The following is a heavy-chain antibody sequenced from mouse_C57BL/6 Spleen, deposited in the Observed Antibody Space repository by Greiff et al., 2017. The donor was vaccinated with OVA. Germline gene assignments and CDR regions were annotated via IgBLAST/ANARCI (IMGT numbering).Heavy chain of an antibody. V-gene: IGHV2-9-1*01. Sequence: VKLMESGPGLVAPSQSLSITCTVSGFSLTSYAISWVRQPPGKGLEWLGVIWTGGGTNYNSALKSRLSISKDNSKSQVFLKMNSLQTDDTARYYCARNFDYGSSYEAMDYWGQGTSVTVSS. CDR2: IWTGGGT. J-gene: IGHJ4*01. D-gene: IGHD1-1*01. CDR1: GFSLTSYA. CDR3: ARNFDYGSSYEAMDY.